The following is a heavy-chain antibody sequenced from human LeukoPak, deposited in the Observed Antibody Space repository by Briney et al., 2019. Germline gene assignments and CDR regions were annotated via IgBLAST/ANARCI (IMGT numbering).Heavy chain of an antibody. Sequence: GGSLRLSCAASGFTVSSNYMSWVRQAPGKGLEWVSVIYSGGSTYYADSVKGRFTISRDNSKNTLYLQMNSLRAEDTAVYYCAGRSSEYYYYYYMDVWGKGTRSPSP. V-gene: IGHV3-53*01. CDR1: GFTVSSNY. CDR2: IYSGGST. D-gene: IGHD2-15*01. CDR3: AGRSSEYYYYYYMDV. J-gene: IGHJ6*03.